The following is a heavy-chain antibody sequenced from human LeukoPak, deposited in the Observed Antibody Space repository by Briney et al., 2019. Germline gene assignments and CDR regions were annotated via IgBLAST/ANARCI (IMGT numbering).Heavy chain of an antibody. J-gene: IGHJ4*02. V-gene: IGHV4-4*07. CDR3: ARTSARGAQFDY. CDR2: TYASGST. D-gene: IGHD3-10*01. CDR1: GGSISNYY. Sequence: SEALSLTCTVSGGSISNYYWSWIRQPAGMGLEWIGRTYASGSTNYNPSLKSRVTMSVDTSNNQFSLNLSSVTAADTAVYYCARTSARGAQFDYWGQGTLVTVSS.